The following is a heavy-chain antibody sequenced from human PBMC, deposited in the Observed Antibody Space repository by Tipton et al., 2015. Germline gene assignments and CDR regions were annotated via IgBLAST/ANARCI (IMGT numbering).Heavy chain of an antibody. CDR2: IIPIFGVG. CDR1: GGTFSNYA. CDR3: ARMIANDYAFDY. V-gene: IGHV1-69*01. Sequence: QVQLVQSGAEVKKPGSSVKVSCKASGGTFSNYAIGWVRQAPGQGLQCMGGIIPIFGVGIYAQAFKGRLTITADEPTSTVYMDLSSLRSEDTAVYYCARMIANDYAFDYWGRGTLVTVSS. D-gene: IGHD4-17*01. J-gene: IGHJ4*02.